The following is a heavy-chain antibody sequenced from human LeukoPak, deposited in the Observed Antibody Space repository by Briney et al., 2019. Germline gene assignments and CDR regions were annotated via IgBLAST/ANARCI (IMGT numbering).Heavy chain of an antibody. V-gene: IGHV4-61*01. CDR2: IYYSGST. Sequence: PSETLSLTCTVSGGSVSSGSYYWSWFRQPPGKGLEWIGYIYYSGSTNYNPSLKSRVTISVDTSKNQFSLKLSSVTAADTAVYYCARDMVVVVPAAMYYYYYYGMDVWGQGTTVTVSS. CDR3: ARDMVVVVPAAMYYYYYYGMDV. CDR1: GGSVSSGSYY. D-gene: IGHD2-2*01. J-gene: IGHJ6*02.